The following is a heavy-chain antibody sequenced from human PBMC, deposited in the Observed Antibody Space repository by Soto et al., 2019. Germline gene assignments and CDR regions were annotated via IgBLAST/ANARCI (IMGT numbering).Heavy chain of an antibody. Sequence: GGSLRLSCAASGFTFSSYWMSWVRQAPGKGLEWVANIKQDGSEKYYVDSVKGRFTISRDNAKNSLYLQMNSLRAEDTAVYYCARRLRIAAAGTSGYWGQGTLVTVSS. D-gene: IGHD6-13*01. CDR3: ARRLRIAAAGTSGY. J-gene: IGHJ4*02. CDR1: GFTFSSYW. V-gene: IGHV3-7*03. CDR2: IKQDGSEK.